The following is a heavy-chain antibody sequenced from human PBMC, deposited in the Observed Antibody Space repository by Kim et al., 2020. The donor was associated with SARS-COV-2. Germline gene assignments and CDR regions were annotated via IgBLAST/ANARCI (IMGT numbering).Heavy chain of an antibody. D-gene: IGHD3-22*01. J-gene: IGHJ4*02. Sequence: GGSLRLSCAASGFTFSSYAMHWVRQAPGKGLEWVAVISYDGSNKYYADSVKGRFTISRDNSKNTLYLQMNSLRAEDTAVYYCAREIYYDSSVFDYWGQGT. CDR3: AREIYYDSSVFDY. V-gene: IGHV3-30*04. CDR1: GFTFSSYA. CDR2: ISYDGSNK.